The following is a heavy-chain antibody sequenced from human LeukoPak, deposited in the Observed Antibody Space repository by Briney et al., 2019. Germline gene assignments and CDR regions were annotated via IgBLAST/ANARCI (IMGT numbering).Heavy chain of an antibody. J-gene: IGHJ4*02. CDR3: ARDRIAAAGTPDY. Sequence: GGSLRLSCAASGFTFSSYSMNWVRQAPGKGLEWVSSISSSSSYIYYADSVKGRFTIPRDNAKNSLYLQMNSLRAEDTAVYYCARDRIAAAGTPDYWGQGTLVTVSS. CDR1: GFTFSSYS. CDR2: ISSSSSYI. D-gene: IGHD6-13*01. V-gene: IGHV3-21*01.